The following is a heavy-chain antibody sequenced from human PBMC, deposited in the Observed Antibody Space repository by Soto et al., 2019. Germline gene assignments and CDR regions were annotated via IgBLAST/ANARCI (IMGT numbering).Heavy chain of an antibody. CDR1: GYSFTSYG. CDR3: ARDWGTFTLVVTGP. J-gene: IGHJ1*01. V-gene: IGHV1-18*01. D-gene: IGHD2-21*02. Sequence: ASVKVSCKASGYSFTSYGISWVRQAPGQGLEWMGWISAYNGNTKYAQNFQGRVTMTTDTPTSTAYMELRSLRSDDTAVYYCARDWGTFTLVVTGPWGQGTQVTVSS. CDR2: ISAYNGNT.